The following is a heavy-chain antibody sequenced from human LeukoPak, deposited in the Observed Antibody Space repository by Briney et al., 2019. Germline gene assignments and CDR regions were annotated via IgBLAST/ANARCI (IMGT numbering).Heavy chain of an antibody. CDR2: IIPIFGTA. D-gene: IGHD2-21*02. Sequence: GASVKVSCKASGGTFSSYAISWVRQAPGQGLEWMGGIIPIFGTANYAQKFQGRVTITTDESTSTAYMELSSLRSEDTAVYYCARVGEYCGGDCYAYFAYWARGTLVTVSS. V-gene: IGHV1-69*05. CDR1: GGTFSSYA. J-gene: IGHJ4*02. CDR3: ARVGEYCGGDCYAYFAY.